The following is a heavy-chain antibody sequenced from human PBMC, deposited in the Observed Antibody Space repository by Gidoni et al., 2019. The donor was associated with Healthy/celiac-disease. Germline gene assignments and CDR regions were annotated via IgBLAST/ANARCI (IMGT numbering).Heavy chain of an antibody. CDR2: IKQDGSEK. D-gene: IGHD3-16*01. CDR1: GFPFSSYW. J-gene: IGHJ6*02. CDR3: ARDYANYYYGMDV. Sequence: EVQLVESGGGLVQPGGSLRLSCAASGFPFSSYWMSWVRQAPGKGLEWVANIKQDGSEKYYVDSVKGRFTISRDNAKNSLYLQMNSLRAEDTAVYYCARDYANYYYGMDVWGQGTTVTVSS. V-gene: IGHV3-7*03.